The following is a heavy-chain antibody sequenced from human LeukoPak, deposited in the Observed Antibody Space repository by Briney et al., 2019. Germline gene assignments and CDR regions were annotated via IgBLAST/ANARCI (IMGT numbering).Heavy chain of an antibody. CDR1: GFTFSSYS. V-gene: IGHV3-21*01. J-gene: IGHJ4*02. CDR3: ARVRDYSNYD. D-gene: IGHD4-11*01. Sequence: AGRPLRLSCAASGFTFSSYSMYWVRQAPGKGLEWVSSISSSSSYIYYADSVKGRFTISRDNAKNSLYLQMNSLRAEDTAVYYCARVRDYSNYDWGQGTLVTVSS. CDR2: ISSSSSYI.